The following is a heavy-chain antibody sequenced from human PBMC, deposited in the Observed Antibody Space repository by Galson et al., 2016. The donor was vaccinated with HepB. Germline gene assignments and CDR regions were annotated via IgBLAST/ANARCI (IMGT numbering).Heavy chain of an antibody. CDR3: ARGKSLWTMHGNYGLDV. CDR1: GFIFSTHD. D-gene: IGHD4/OR15-4a*01. CDR2: IETAGDT. Sequence: SLRLSCAASGFIFSTHDMNWVRQVTGKGLEWVSGIETAGDTYYADSVKGRFTISRENGKNSVYLQMNSLSAGDTAVYYCARGKSLWTMHGNYGLDVWGRGTTVTVSS. J-gene: IGHJ6*04. V-gene: IGHV3-13*01.